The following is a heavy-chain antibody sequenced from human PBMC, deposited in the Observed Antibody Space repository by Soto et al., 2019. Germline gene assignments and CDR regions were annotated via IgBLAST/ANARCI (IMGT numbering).Heavy chain of an antibody. D-gene: IGHD6-13*01. Sequence: QVQLVQSGAEVKKPGASVKVSCKASGYTFTSYGISWVRQAPGQGLEWMGWISAYNGNTNYAQKLQGRVTMTTDTSTSTAYMELRSLRSEDTAVYYCAREPYSQKKGDYYYYGMDVWGQGTTVTVSS. V-gene: IGHV1-18*01. CDR2: ISAYNGNT. CDR1: GYTFTSYG. CDR3: AREPYSQKKGDYYYYGMDV. J-gene: IGHJ6*02.